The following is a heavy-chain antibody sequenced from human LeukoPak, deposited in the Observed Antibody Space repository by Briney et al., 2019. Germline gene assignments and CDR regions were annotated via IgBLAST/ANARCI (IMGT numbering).Heavy chain of an antibody. CDR1: GFTFSSYC. CDR3: AKNRDSSDYPRDFDF. D-gene: IGHD3-22*01. V-gene: IGHV3-30*02. J-gene: IGHJ4*02. CDR2: IRHDGSYQ. Sequence: GGSLRLSCAAFGFTFSSYCMHWVRQPPGKGLEWVAFIRHDGSYQQYADSVKGRFTVSRDNSKDMVYLQMNSLRTEDTAVYYCAKNRDSSDYPRDFDFWGQGTLVTVSS.